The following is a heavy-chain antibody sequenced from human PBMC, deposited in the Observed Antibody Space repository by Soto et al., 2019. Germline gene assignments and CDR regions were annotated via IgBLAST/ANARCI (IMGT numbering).Heavy chain of an antibody. V-gene: IGHV3-33*03. CDR2: IRHDGSND. CDR3: ASLNTVRSWDYDGMDI. CDR1: GFTFSAFG. Sequence: QLHLVESGGGVVQPGASVRLSCEASGFTFSAFGMHWVRQAPGKGLEWVAGIRHDGSNDYYSDFEKGRLTISRDNSRDTLYLQINSLRADDSAVYYCASLNTVRSWDYDGMDIWGQGTTVTVSS. J-gene: IGHJ6*02. D-gene: IGHD3-10*01.